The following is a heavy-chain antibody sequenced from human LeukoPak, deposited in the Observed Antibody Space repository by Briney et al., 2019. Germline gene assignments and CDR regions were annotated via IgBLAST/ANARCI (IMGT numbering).Heavy chain of an antibody. D-gene: IGHD3-3*01. V-gene: IGHV4-59*01. CDR1: GGSISSYY. J-gene: IGHJ3*02. CDR3: ALSGCRRAFDI. Sequence: SETLSLTCTVSGGSISSYYWSWIRQPPGKGLEWIGYIYYSGSTNYNPSLKSRVTISVDTSKNQFSLKLSSVTAADTAVCYCALSGCRRAFDIWGQGTMVTVSS. CDR2: IYYSGST.